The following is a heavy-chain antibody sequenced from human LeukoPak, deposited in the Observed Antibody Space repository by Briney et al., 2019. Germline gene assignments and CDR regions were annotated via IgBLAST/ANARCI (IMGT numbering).Heavy chain of an antibody. CDR1: GFTFSSYS. J-gene: IGHJ4*02. Sequence: GGSLRLSCAASGFTFSSYSMNWVRQAPGKGLEWVSSISSSSSYIYYAASVKGRFTISRDNAKNSLYLQMNSLRAEDTAVYYCARDRGSLLSDYWGQGTLVTVSS. CDR3: ARDRGSLLSDY. CDR2: ISSSSSYI. D-gene: IGHD4-17*01. V-gene: IGHV3-21*01.